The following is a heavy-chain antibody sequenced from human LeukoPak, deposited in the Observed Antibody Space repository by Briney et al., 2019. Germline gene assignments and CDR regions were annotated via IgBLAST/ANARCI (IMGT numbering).Heavy chain of an antibody. V-gene: IGHV5-51*01. CDR3: ARQSSGFDY. CDR1: GYRFTSHW. J-gene: IGHJ4*02. D-gene: IGHD6-19*01. Sequence: GESLKISCKGSGYRFTSHWIGWVRQTPGKGLEWMGIIYPGDFDTRYSPSFQGQVTISADKSISTAYLQWSSLNVSDTAMYYCARQSSGFDYWGQGTLVTVSS. CDR2: IYPGDFDT.